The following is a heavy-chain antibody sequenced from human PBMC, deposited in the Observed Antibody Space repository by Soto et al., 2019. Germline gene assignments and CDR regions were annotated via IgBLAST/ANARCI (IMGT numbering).Heavy chain of an antibody. CDR1: GYTFTSYG. CDR2: INAYNGNT. Sequence: ASVKVSCKASGYTFTSYGISWVRQAPGQGLEWMGWINAYNGNTKYSQKFQGRVTITRDTSASAAYMELSSLRSEDTAVYYCARMTSVTTLKYYYYYGMDVWGQGTTVTVSS. CDR3: ARMTSVTTLKYYYYYGMDV. V-gene: IGHV1-18*01. J-gene: IGHJ6*02. D-gene: IGHD4-4*01.